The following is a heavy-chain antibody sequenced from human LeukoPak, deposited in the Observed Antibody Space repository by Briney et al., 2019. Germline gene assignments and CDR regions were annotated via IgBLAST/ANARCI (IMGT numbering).Heavy chain of an antibody. CDR3: AREGQRDLLWCGDPASYYYGMDV. CDR1: GGSFSGYY. D-gene: IGHD3-10*01. Sequence: PSETLSLTCAVYGGSFSGYYWSWIRHPPGKGRGWVGETYHSERTNNNPSLKSRVTISVDSSKNQFSLKLSSVTAADTAVYYCAREGQRDLLWCGDPASYYYGMDVWGKGTTVTVSS. V-gene: IGHV4-34*01. J-gene: IGHJ6*04. CDR2: TYHSERT.